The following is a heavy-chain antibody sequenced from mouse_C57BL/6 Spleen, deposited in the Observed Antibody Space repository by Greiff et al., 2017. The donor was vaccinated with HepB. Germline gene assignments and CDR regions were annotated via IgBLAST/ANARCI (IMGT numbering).Heavy chain of an antibody. CDR1: GYAFSSYW. J-gene: IGHJ1*03. CDR3: ARAYYYGSPYFDV. D-gene: IGHD1-1*01. V-gene: IGHV1-80*01. CDR2: IYPGDGDT. Sequence: VQLQQSGAELVKPGASVKISCKASGYAFSSYWMNWVKQRPGKGLEWIGQIYPGDGDTNYNGKFKGKATLTADKSSSTAYMQLSSLTSEDSAVYFCARAYYYGSPYFDVWGTGTTVTVSS.